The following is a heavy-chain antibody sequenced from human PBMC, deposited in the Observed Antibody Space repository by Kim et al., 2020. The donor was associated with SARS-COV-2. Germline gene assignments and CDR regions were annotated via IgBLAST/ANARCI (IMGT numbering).Heavy chain of an antibody. J-gene: IGHJ5*02. V-gene: IGHV4-31*02. Sequence: GGTYYNPSLKRRVTISVDTSKNQFSLELSSVTAADTAVYYCAREWQGWFDPWGQGTLVTVSS. CDR3: AREWQGWFDP. CDR2: GGT.